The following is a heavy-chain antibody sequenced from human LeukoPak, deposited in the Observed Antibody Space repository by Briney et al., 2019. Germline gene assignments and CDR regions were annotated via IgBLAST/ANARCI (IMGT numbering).Heavy chain of an antibody. CDR3: ASLEWELLGY. Sequence: GGSLRLFCAASGLLFSSYGMHWVREARGKGLEGVAVIWYDGSNKYYADSVKGRFTISRDNSKNTLYLQMNSLRAEDTAVYYCASLEWELLGYWGQGTLVTVSS. V-gene: IGHV3-33*01. D-gene: IGHD1-26*01. CDR2: IWYDGSNK. J-gene: IGHJ4*02. CDR1: GLLFSSYG.